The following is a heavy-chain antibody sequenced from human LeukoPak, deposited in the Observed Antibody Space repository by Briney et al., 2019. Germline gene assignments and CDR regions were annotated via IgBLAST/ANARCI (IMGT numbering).Heavy chain of an antibody. J-gene: IGHJ4*02. CDR3: AKHTLVVTAIYY. Sequence: PGGALRLSCAASGFTFSSYAMSWVRQAPGKGLEWVSAITGSGGTTYYADPVKGRFTISRDNSKNTLYLQMNSLRAEDTAVYYCAKHTLVVTAIYYWGQGTLVTVSS. D-gene: IGHD2-21*02. CDR2: ITGSGGTT. V-gene: IGHV3-23*01. CDR1: GFTFSSYA.